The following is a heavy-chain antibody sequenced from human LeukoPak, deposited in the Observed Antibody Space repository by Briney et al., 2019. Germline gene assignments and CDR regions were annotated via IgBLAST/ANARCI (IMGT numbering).Heavy chain of an antibody. V-gene: IGHV3-7*01. CDR2: IKHDGSEK. CDR1: GFTFSNYD. CDR3: ATDRGWRTSGYYLYYFEY. Sequence: GGSLRLSCAASGFTFSNYDMSWVRQAPGKGLEWVASIKHDGSEKYYVDSVRGRFTISRDNTMNSLYLQMSSLRAEDTAVYYCATDRGWRTSGYYLYYFEYWGQGTLVTFSS. J-gene: IGHJ4*02. D-gene: IGHD3-3*01.